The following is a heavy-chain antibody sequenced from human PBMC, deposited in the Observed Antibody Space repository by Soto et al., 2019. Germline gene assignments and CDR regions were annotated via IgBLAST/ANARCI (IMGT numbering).Heavy chain of an antibody. CDR1: GFTFSSYA. D-gene: IGHD2-2*01. J-gene: IGHJ6*02. CDR2: ISGSGGST. Sequence: EVQLLESGGGLVQPGGSLRLSCAASGFTFSSYAMSWVRQAPGKGLEWVSAISGSGGSTYYPDSVKGRFTISRDNSKKGPDLQMNSVRAGDTAVYYCAKVRRGVLVVPAAMPHYYYYGMDVWGQGTTVTVSS. CDR3: AKVRRGVLVVPAAMPHYYYYGMDV. V-gene: IGHV3-23*01.